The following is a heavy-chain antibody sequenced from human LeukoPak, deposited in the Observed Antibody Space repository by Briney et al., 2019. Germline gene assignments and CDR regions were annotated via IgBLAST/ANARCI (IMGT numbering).Heavy chain of an antibody. D-gene: IGHD3-10*01. J-gene: IGHJ4*02. Sequence: SETLPLTCTVSGGSISSYYWSWIRQPPGKGLEWIGYIYYSGSTNYNPSLKSRVTISVDTFKNQFSLKLSSVTAADTAVYYCARGRPGVVRGVIGDFDYWGQGTLVTVSS. CDR1: GGSISSYY. CDR2: IYYSGST. V-gene: IGHV4-59*12. CDR3: ARGRPGVVRGVIGDFDY.